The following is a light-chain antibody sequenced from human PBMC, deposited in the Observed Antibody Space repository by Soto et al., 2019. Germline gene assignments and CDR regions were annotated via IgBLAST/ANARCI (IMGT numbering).Light chain of an antibody. CDR1: QSISIY. J-gene: IGKJ1*01. Sequence: DIQMTQSPSSLSASVGDRVTITCRASQSISIYLNWYQQKPGKAPKLLIYAASSLQIGFPSRFSGSGSGTDFTLTISSLQPEDFAPYYCQQSYSTPTWTFGQGTKVEIK. CDR2: AAS. V-gene: IGKV1-39*01. CDR3: QQSYSTPTWT.